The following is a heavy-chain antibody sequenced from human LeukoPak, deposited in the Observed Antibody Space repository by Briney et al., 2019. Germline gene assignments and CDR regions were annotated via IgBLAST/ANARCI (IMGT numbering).Heavy chain of an antibody. V-gene: IGHV4-39*01. Sequence: PSETLSLTCTVAGGSISIGGYYWGWVRRPPGKGLEWIGSIYYSGSTYYNPSLKSRVTISVDTSKNQFSLKLSSVTAADTAVYYCARHVGSENYPRYFDYWGQGTLVTVSS. J-gene: IGHJ4*02. D-gene: IGHD1-26*01. CDR3: ARHVGSENYPRYFDY. CDR1: GGSISIGGYY. CDR2: IYYSGST.